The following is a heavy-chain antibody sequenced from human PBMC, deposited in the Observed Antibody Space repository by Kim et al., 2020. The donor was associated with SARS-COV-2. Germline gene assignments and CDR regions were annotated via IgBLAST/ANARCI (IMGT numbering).Heavy chain of an antibody. Sequence: SETLSLTCTVSGGSISSYYWSWIRQPPGKGLEWIGYIHYSGSTNYNPSLKSRVTISVDTSKNQFSLKLSSVTAADTAVYYCARDRSGDWFDPWGQGTLVT. CDR1: GGSISSYY. CDR2: IHYSGST. V-gene: IGHV4-59*01. CDR3: ARDRSGDWFDP. J-gene: IGHJ5*02. D-gene: IGHD7-27*01.